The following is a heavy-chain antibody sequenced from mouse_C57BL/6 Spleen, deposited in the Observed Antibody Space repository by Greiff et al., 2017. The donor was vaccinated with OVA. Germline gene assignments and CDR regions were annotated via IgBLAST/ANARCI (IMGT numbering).Heavy chain of an antibody. CDR1: GYTFTSYW. CDR2: IYPSDSET. V-gene: IGHV1-61*01. Sequence: VQLQQPGAELVRPGSSVKLSCKASGYTFTSYWMDWVKQRPGQGLEWIGNIYPSDSETHYNQKFKDKATLTVDKSSSTAYMQLSSLTSEDSAVYCCARGEGDFDYWGQGTTLTVSS. CDR3: ARGEGDFDY. J-gene: IGHJ2*01.